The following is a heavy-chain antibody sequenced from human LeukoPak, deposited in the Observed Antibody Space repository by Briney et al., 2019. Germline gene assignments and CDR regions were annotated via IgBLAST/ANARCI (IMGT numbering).Heavy chain of an antibody. CDR1: GFTVSSNY. Sequence: GGSLRLSCVASGFTVSSNYMSWVRQAPGKGLEWVSVIYSGGSTYYADSVKGRFTISRDNSKNTLYLQMNSLRAEDTAVYYCARNRPTELYYFDYWGQGTLVTVSS. J-gene: IGHJ4*02. V-gene: IGHV3-66*01. CDR2: IYSGGST. D-gene: IGHD3-10*01. CDR3: ARNRPTELYYFDY.